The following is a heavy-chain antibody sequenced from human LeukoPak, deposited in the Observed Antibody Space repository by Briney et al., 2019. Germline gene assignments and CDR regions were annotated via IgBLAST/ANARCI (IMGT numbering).Heavy chain of an antibody. CDR1: GFTFSSYW. D-gene: IGHD3-22*01. V-gene: IGHV3-7*01. CDR2: IKQDGSEK. CDR3: ASLNATEGYYYKISWYFDL. J-gene: IGHJ2*01. Sequence: PGGSLRLSCAASGFTFSSYWMSWVRQAPGKGLEWVANIKQDGSEKYYVDSVKGRFTISRDNAKNSLYLQMNSLRAEDTAVYYCASLNATEGYYYKISWYFDLWGRGTLVTVSS.